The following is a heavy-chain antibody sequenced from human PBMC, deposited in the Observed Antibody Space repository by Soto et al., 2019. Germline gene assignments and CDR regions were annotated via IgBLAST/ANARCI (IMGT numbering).Heavy chain of an antibody. CDR1: GYSFTKYH. J-gene: IGHJ4*02. V-gene: IGHV1-2*02. D-gene: IGHD5-12*01. CDR2: INPGSGVT. CDR3: ARGLRGVLDY. Sequence: ASVKVSCKASGYSFTKYHMHWVRQAPGQGLEWMGWINPGSGVTNQAQKFQGRVTMTRDTSITTTYMELTSLRAEDTAIYYCARGLRGVLDYWGQGALVTVSS.